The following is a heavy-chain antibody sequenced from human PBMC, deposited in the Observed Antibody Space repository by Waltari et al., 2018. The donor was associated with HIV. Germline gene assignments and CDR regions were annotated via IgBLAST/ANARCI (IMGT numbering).Heavy chain of an antibody. CDR1: GFTFSSYW. CDR3: ARRGYSSSWADAFDI. Sequence: EVQLVESGGGLVQPGGSLRLSCAASGFTFSSYWMSWVRQAPGKGLEGVANIKQDGSGKYYVDSVKGRLTISGDNAENSLYLQMNSLRAEDTAVYYCARRGYSSSWADAFDIWGQGTMVTVSS. CDR2: IKQDGSGK. J-gene: IGHJ3*02. D-gene: IGHD6-13*01. V-gene: IGHV3-7*01.